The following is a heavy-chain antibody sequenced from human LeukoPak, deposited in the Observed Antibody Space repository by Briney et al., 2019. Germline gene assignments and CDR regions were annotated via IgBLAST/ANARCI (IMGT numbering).Heavy chain of an antibody. Sequence: PGGSLRLSCAASGFTFSSYGMHWVRQAPGKGLEWVAVIWYDGSNKYYEDSVKGRFTISRDNSKNTLYLQMNSLKAEDTAVYYCAKAAQSRLRYYGSGSYEDYWGQGTLVTVAS. CDR1: GFTFSSYG. CDR3: AKAAQSRLRYYGSGSYEDY. D-gene: IGHD3-10*01. V-gene: IGHV3-33*06. J-gene: IGHJ4*02. CDR2: IWYDGSNK.